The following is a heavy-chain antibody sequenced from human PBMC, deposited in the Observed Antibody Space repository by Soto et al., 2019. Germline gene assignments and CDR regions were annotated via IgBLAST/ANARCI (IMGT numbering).Heavy chain of an antibody. Sequence: WATLSLTCTVSGGSISSYFYIWVRQPPGKGLEWIEAVYYTGTTDYNPSLKSRVTISVDTSKTQFSLNLRSVTAADTAVYYCARDLAAVPRAFDYWGRGTLVTVSS. CDR1: GGSISSYF. CDR3: ARDLAAVPRAFDY. CDR2: VYYTGTT. V-gene: IGHV4-59*01. J-gene: IGHJ4*02. D-gene: IGHD6-13*01.